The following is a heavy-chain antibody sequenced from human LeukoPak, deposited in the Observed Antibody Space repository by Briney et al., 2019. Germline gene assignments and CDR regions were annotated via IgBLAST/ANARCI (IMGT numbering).Heavy chain of an antibody. CDR1: GFTFRDYP. Sequence: PGGSLRLPCAASGFTFRDYPMYWVRQAPGKGLEWVAVISYDASNDFYGDSVRGRFTISRDNARSTVYLQMDSLKTDDTAVYYCARSPGFPFGQMDVWGKGTMVIVSS. J-gene: IGHJ6*04. CDR3: ARSPGFPFGQMDV. V-gene: IGHV3-30-3*01. CDR2: ISYDASND. D-gene: IGHD1-14*01.